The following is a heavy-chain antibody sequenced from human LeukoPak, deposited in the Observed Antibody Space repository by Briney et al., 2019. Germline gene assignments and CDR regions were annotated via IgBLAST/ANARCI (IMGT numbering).Heavy chain of an antibody. CDR3: AREGVLAAADY. J-gene: IGHJ4*02. CDR2: IKQDGSEK. V-gene: IGHV3-7*01. D-gene: IGHD2-2*01. CDR1: GFTFSSYW. Sequence: GGSLRLSCAASGFTFSSYWMSWVRQAPGKGLEWVADIKQDGSEKNYVDSVKGRLTISRDNTKNPLYLQMNSLRAEDTAVYFCAREGVLAAADYWGQGTLVTVSS.